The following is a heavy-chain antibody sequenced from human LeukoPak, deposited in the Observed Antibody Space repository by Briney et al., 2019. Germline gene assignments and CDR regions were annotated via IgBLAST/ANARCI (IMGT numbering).Heavy chain of an antibody. V-gene: IGHV3-48*01. D-gene: IGHD3-22*01. CDR2: ISSSSSAI. J-gene: IGHJ5*02. Sequence: PGGSLRLSCAGSGFTFSSYSMNWVRQAPGKGLEWVSYISSSSSAIYYADSVKGRFTIFRDNAKNSLYLQMNSLRAEDTAVYYCARDLGQYYDTSDNWFDPWGQGTLVTVSS. CDR1: GFTFSSYS. CDR3: ARDLGQYYDTSDNWFDP.